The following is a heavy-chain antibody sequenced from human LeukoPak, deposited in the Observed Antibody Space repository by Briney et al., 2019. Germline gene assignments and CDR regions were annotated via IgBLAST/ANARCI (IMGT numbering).Heavy chain of an antibody. D-gene: IGHD3-10*01. CDR2: IRYDGNDK. Sequence: PGGSLRLSCAASGFTFSYYGMHWVRQAPGKGLEWVAFIRYDGNDKFYADSVKGRFTISRDTSSNTLYLQMSSLRNDDTAVYYCAKDLMRDRWFAESWGQGTLVTVSS. CDR1: GFTFSYYG. CDR3: AKDLMRDRWFAES. V-gene: IGHV3-30*02. J-gene: IGHJ5*02.